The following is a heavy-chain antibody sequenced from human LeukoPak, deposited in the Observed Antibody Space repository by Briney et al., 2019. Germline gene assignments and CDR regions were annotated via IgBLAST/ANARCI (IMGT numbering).Heavy chain of an antibody. D-gene: IGHD3-22*01. CDR3: ARQWYYYDSSGYLMGAFDI. CDR1: GYSFTSYW. J-gene: IGHJ3*02. V-gene: IGHV5-51*01. CDR2: IYPGDSDT. Sequence: GESLKISCKGSGYSFTSYWTAWVRQMPGKGLEWMGIIYPGDSDTRYSPSFQGQVTISADKSISTAYLQWSSLKASDTAMYYCARQWYYYDSSGYLMGAFDIWGQGTMVTVSS.